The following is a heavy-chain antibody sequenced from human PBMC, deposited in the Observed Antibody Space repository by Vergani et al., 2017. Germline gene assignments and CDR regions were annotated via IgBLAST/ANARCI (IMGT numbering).Heavy chain of an antibody. Sequence: QVQLVQSGAEVKKPGSSVKVSCKASGSTFSSYAISWVRQAPGQGLEWMGGIIPIFGTANYAQKFQGRVTITADESTSTAYMELSSLRSEDTAVYYCARDSHPTLNGYQLPRYGMDVWGQGTTVTVSS. CDR2: IIPIFGTA. V-gene: IGHV1-69*01. CDR1: GSTFSSYA. CDR3: ARDSHPTLNGYQLPRYGMDV. D-gene: IGHD2-2*01. J-gene: IGHJ6*02.